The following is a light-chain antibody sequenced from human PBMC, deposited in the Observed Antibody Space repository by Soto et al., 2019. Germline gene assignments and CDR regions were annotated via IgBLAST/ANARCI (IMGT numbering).Light chain of an antibody. Sequence: DIVMTQSPDSLAVSLGERATINCKSSQSVLLSSNNRNYLAWYQQKAGQPPKLLIYWASTRESGVPDRISGSGSGTDFTLTISGLQAEDVAVYYCQQYYSTVYSFGQGTKLEIK. V-gene: IGKV4-1*01. CDR1: QSVLLSSNNRNY. CDR3: QQYYSTVYS. CDR2: WAS. J-gene: IGKJ2*03.